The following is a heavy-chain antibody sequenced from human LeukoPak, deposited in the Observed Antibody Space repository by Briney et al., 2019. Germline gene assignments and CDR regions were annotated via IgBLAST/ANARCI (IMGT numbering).Heavy chain of an antibody. D-gene: IGHD5-12*01. CDR1: GGSISSYY. Sequence: SETLSLTCTVSGGSISSYYWSWIRQPPGKGLEWIGYIYYSGSTNYNPSLKSRVTISVDTSKNQFSLKLSSVTAADTAVYYRARLGGYDLPDYWGQGTLVTVSS. V-gene: IGHV4-59*08. CDR2: IYYSGST. CDR3: ARLGGYDLPDY. J-gene: IGHJ4*02.